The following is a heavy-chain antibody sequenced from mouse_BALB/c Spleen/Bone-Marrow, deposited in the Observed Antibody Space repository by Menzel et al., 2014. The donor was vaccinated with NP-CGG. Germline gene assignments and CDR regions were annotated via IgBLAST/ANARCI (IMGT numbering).Heavy chain of an antibody. CDR3: ARGVTTGAMDY. D-gene: IGHD1-1*01. CDR2: ISTYYGDA. CDR1: GYTFTDYS. J-gene: IGHJ4*01. V-gene: IGHV1-67*01. Sequence: QVQLKQSGAELVRPGVSVKISCKGSGYTFTDYSIHWIKQSHAKSLEWIGAISTYYGDATNNQKFKGKATLTVDKSSSTAYMELARLVSEDSVIYYCARGVTTGAMDYWGQGTSVTVSS.